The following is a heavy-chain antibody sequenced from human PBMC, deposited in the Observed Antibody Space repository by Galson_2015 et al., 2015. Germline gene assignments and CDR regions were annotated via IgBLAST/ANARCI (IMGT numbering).Heavy chain of an antibody. V-gene: IGHV3-23*01. CDR2: ISGSGGST. J-gene: IGHJ4*02. CDR3: ASRYFDWLLIDLQTLDY. Sequence: SLRLSCAASGFTFSSYAMSWVRQAPGKGLEWVSAISGSGGSTYYADSVKGRFTISRDNSKNTLYLQMNSLRAEDTAVYYCASRYFDWLLIDLQTLDYWGQGTLVTVSS. CDR1: GFTFSSYA. D-gene: IGHD3-9*01.